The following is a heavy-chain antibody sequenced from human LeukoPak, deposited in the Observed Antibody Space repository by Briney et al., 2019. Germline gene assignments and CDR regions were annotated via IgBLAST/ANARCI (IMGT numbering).Heavy chain of an antibody. CDR2: IKQDGSEK. D-gene: IGHD3-16*01. Sequence: RGSLRLSCAASRVTPTGVGMRVGSEAPGKGLEWVANIKQDGSEKYYVDSVTGRFTISRDNAKNPLSLHMNTLSAADTAMYYCAKAAGRGGFDYWGPGTLVTVSS. CDR1: RVTPTGVG. CDR3: AKAAGRGGFDY. V-gene: IGHV3-7*01. J-gene: IGHJ4*02.